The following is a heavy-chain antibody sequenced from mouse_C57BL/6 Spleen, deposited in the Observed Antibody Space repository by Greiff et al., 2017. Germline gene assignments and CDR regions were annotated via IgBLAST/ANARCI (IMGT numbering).Heavy chain of an antibody. Sequence: VQLQQPGAELVKPGASVKMSCKASGYTFTSYWITWVKQRPGQGLEWIGDIYPGSGSTNYNEKFKSKATLTVDTSSSTAYMQLSSLTSEDSAVYYCARGGYDYDWAWFAYWGQGTLVTVSA. CDR1: GYTFTSYW. CDR3: ARGGYDYDWAWFAY. V-gene: IGHV1-55*01. J-gene: IGHJ3*01. CDR2: IYPGSGST. D-gene: IGHD2-4*01.